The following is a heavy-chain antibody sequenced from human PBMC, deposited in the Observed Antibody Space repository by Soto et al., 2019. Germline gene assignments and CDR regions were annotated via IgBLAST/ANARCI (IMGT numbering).Heavy chain of an antibody. CDR3: ATSYDTGFDP. CDR1: GYKFSTYA. Sequence: QRQLTQSGGEARKPGASVRVSCAASGYKFSTYAISWLRQAPGQGLEWMGLITPNSGYTNYAQKFQGRLILTTDIPSSTAYMELTSLRYDDTAIYYCATSYDTGFDPWGQGTLVSVS. D-gene: IGHD3-9*01. CDR2: ITPNSGYT. J-gene: IGHJ5*02. V-gene: IGHV1-18*01.